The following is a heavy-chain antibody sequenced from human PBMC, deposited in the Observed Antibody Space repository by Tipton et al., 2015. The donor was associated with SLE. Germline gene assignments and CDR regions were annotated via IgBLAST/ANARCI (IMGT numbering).Heavy chain of an antibody. V-gene: IGHV4-39*07. Sequence: TLSLTCTVSGGSISSSSYYWGWIRQPPGKGLEWIGSIYYSGSTYYNPSLKSRVTISVDTSKNQFSLRLTSVTAADTAVYYCASATDWNLSPDVWGKGTTVTVSS. CDR2: IYYSGST. CDR1: GGSISSSSYY. J-gene: IGHJ6*04. D-gene: IGHD1-7*01. CDR3: ASATDWNLSPDV.